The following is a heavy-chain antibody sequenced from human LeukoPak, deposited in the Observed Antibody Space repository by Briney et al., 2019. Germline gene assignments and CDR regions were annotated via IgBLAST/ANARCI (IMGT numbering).Heavy chain of an antibody. Sequence: GGSLRLSCAASGFTFSSYSMNWVRQAPGKGLEWVSSISSSSSYMYYADSVKGRFTISRDNVKNSLYLQMNSLRAEDTAVYYCARWLGGATYNWFDPWGQGTLVTVSS. CDR2: ISSSSSYM. V-gene: IGHV3-21*01. CDR1: GFTFSSYS. CDR3: ARWLGGATYNWFDP. D-gene: IGHD1-26*01. J-gene: IGHJ5*02.